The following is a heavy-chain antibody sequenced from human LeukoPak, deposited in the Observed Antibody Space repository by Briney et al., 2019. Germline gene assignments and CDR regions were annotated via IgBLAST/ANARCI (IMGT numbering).Heavy chain of an antibody. CDR3: ARDGVYESSGYDAFDI. D-gene: IGHD3-22*01. CDR2: IYYSGNT. Sequence: SETLSLTCTVSGGSISSGDYYWNWIRQHPGKGLEWIGSIYYSGNTYYNPSLNSRATISVDTSKNQFSLKLSSVTAADAAMYYCARDGVYESSGYDAFDIWGQGTMVTVS. V-gene: IGHV4-31*03. CDR1: GGSISSGDYY. J-gene: IGHJ3*02.